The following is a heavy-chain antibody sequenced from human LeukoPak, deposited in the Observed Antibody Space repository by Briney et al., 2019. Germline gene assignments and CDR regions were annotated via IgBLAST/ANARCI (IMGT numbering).Heavy chain of an antibody. Sequence: SVKVSCKASGGTFSSYAISWVRQAPGQGLERMGRIIPIFGTANYAQKFQGRVTITTDESTSTAYMELSSLRSEDTAVYYCARATDDYGDYVVEFDYWGQGTLVTVSS. D-gene: IGHD4-17*01. CDR2: IIPIFGTA. V-gene: IGHV1-69*05. CDR3: ARATDDYGDYVVEFDY. J-gene: IGHJ4*02. CDR1: GGTFSSYA.